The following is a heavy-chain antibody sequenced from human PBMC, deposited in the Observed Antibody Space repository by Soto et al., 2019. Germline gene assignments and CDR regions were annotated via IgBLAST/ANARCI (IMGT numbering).Heavy chain of an antibody. J-gene: IGHJ6*02. V-gene: IGHV5-51*01. D-gene: IGHD1-26*01. CDR3: VRHGMVGASTDDFYYYYAMDV. Sequence: PGESLKISCKGSGYTFTAYWIGWVRQMPGKGLEWMGAIFPADSDTRYSPSFQGQVTISADKSNSTAYLQWSSLKASDTAMYYCVRHGMVGASTDDFYYYYAMDVWGQGATVTVSS. CDR2: IFPADSDT. CDR1: GYTFTAYW.